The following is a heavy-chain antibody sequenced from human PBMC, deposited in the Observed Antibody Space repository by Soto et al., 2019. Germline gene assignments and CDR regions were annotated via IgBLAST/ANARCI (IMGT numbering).Heavy chain of an antibody. D-gene: IGHD6-6*01. Sequence: PSETLSLTCTVSGGSISSGGYYWSWIRQHPGKGLEWIGYIYYSGSTYYNPSLKSRVTISVDTSKNQFSLKLSSVTAADTAVYYCARSHSSSSRNLLSWFDPWGQGTLVTVS. J-gene: IGHJ5*02. CDR1: GGSISSGGYY. V-gene: IGHV4-31*03. CDR2: IYYSGST. CDR3: ARSHSSSSRNLLSWFDP.